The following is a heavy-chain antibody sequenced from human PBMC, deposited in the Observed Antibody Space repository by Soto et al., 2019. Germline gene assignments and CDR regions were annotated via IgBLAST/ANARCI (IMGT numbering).Heavy chain of an antibody. CDR2: INGGNADT. CDR1: GYAFTSYV. V-gene: IGHV1-3*01. D-gene: IGHD1-1*01. CDR3: ARDGDNWNLRAFDY. Sequence: SVKVSCKASGYAFTSYVMHWVRQAPGQRLEWLGWINGGNADTKYSQKFQGRVTITRDTSATTAYMELSSLTSEDTAVYYCARDGDNWNLRAFDYWGQGTPVTVSS. J-gene: IGHJ4*02.